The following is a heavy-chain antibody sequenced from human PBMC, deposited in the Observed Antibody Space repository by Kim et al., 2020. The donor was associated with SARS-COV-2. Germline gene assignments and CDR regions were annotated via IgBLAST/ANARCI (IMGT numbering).Heavy chain of an antibody. V-gene: IGHV1-69*04. D-gene: IGHD4-17*01. CDR2: IIPILGIA. J-gene: IGHJ4*02. CDR3: ASSTVTRYYFDY. Sequence: SVKVSCKASGGTFSSYAISWVRQAPGQGLEWMGRIIPILGIANYAQKFQGRVTITADKSTITAYMELSSLRSEDTAVYYCASSTVTRYYFDYWGQGTLVTVSS. CDR1: GGTFSSYA.